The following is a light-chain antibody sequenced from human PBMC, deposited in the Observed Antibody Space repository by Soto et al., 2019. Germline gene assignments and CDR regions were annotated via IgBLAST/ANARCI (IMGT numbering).Light chain of an antibody. V-gene: IGLV2-8*01. J-gene: IGLJ3*02. CDR3: TSYVGSDIWV. Sequence: QSALTQPPSASGSPGQSVTISCTGTSSDVGAYKYVSWYQQYPGKAPKLMIYEVSKRPSGVPDRFSGSKSGNTASLTVSGIQAEDEDDYYCTSYVGSDIWVFGGGTKLTVL. CDR2: EVS. CDR1: SSDVGAYKY.